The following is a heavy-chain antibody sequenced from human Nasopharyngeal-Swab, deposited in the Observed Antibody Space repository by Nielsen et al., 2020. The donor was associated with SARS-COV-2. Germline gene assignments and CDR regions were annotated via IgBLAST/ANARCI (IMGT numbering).Heavy chain of an antibody. CDR1: GYTLTELS. CDR2: FDPEDGET. Sequence: ASVKVFCKVSGYTLTELSMHWVRQAPGKGLEWMGGFDPEDGETIYAQKFQGRVTMTEDTSTDTAYMELSSLRSEDTAVYYCRVVPAAMWYYYYGMDVWGQGTKVAVSS. V-gene: IGHV1-24*01. J-gene: IGHJ6*02. CDR3: RVVPAAMWYYYYGMDV. D-gene: IGHD2-2*01.